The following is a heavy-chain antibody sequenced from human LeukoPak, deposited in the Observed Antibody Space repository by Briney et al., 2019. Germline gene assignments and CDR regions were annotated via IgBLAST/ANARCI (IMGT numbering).Heavy chain of an antibody. Sequence: GGSLRLSCAASGFTFSSYSMNWVRQAPGKGLEWDSSISSSSSYIYYADSVKGRFTISRDNAKNSLYLQMNSLRAEDTAVYYCARDFGYDSSGYYAPGYWGQGTLVTVSS. V-gene: IGHV3-21*01. CDR3: ARDFGYDSSGYYAPGY. CDR1: GFTFSSYS. D-gene: IGHD3-22*01. J-gene: IGHJ4*02. CDR2: ISSSSSYI.